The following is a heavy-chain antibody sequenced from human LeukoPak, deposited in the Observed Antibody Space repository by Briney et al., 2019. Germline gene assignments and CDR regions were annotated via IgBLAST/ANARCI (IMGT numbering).Heavy chain of an antibody. D-gene: IGHD3-22*01. Sequence: SETLSLTCTVSGGSIISSSYYWGWIRQPPGKGLEWIGSIYYSGNTDYNPSLKSRVTISVETSKNQFSLKLSSVTAADTAVYYCARDRFDDSIGYYYHYYYYMDVWGKGTTVTVSS. CDR2: IYYSGNT. CDR1: GGSIISSSYY. CDR3: ARDRFDDSIGYYYHYYYYMDV. V-gene: IGHV4-39*07. J-gene: IGHJ6*03.